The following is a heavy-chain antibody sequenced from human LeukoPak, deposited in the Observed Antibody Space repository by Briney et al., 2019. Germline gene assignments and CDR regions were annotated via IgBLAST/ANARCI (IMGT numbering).Heavy chain of an antibody. V-gene: IGHV3-15*01. J-gene: IGHJ4*02. D-gene: IGHD4-17*01. CDR3: AREARMTTVTKHLDY. Sequence: PGGSLRLSCAASGFTFSNAWMSWVRQTPGKGLEWVGRIKSKTDGETTDYAAPVKGRFTISRDDSKNTLYLQMNSLRAEDTAVYYCAREARMTTVTKHLDYWGQGTLVTVSS. CDR1: GFTFSNAW. CDR2: IKSKTDGETT.